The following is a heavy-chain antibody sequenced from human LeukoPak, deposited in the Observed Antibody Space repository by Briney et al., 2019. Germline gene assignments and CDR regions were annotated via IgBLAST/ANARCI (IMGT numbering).Heavy chain of an antibody. CDR2: INHSGST. CDR3: ARGGYYDSSGPMGDY. CDR1: GGSFSGYY. J-gene: IGHJ4*02. V-gene: IGHV4-34*01. Sequence: SETLSLTCAVYGGSFSGYYWGWIRQPPGKGLEWIGEINHSGSTNYNPSLKSRVTISVDTSKNQFSLKLSSVTAADTAVYYCARGGYYDSSGPMGDYWGQGTLVTVSS. D-gene: IGHD3-22*01.